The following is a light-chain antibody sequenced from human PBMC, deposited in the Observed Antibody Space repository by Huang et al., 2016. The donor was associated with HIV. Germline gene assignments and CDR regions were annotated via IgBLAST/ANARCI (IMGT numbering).Light chain of an antibody. Sequence: DIVMTQSPDSLAVSLGERATINCKSSRSILYNSNNKNYLAWYQPKSGQPPKLLLYWASTRESGVPDRFSGSGSGTDFTLSINSLQVEDAAVYYCQQYLSTPLTFGQGTKVEIK. CDR2: WAS. V-gene: IGKV4-1*01. CDR1: RSILYNSNNKNY. J-gene: IGKJ1*01. CDR3: QQYLSTPLT.